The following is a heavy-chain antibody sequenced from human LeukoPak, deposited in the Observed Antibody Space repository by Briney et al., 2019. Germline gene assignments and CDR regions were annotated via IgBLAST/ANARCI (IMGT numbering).Heavy chain of an antibody. J-gene: IGHJ5*02. CDR1: GYTFISYG. D-gene: IGHD1-1*01. Sequence: ASVEVSCKSSGYTFISYGISWVRQAPGQGLEWMGWINTYSGDTNYAQKVQGRVTLTRDTSTNTAYMELRSLRSDDTAVYYCARKWATSFDPWGQGTLVTVSS. V-gene: IGHV1-18*01. CDR2: INTYSGDT. CDR3: ARKWATSFDP.